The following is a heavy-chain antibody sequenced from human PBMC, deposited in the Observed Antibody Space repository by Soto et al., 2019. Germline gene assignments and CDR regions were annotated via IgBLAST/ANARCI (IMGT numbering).Heavy chain of an antibody. CDR2: ISGNGIST. CDR3: AKFRRGGGSHFDY. CDR1: GFTFSNYA. Sequence: GGSLRLSCAASGFTFSNYAMSWVRQAPGKGLEWVSAISGNGISTYYADSVKGRFTISRDNSKNNLFLQMNSLRAEDTAVYYCAKFRRGGGSHFDYWGQGTLVTVSS. J-gene: IGHJ4*02. V-gene: IGHV3-23*01. D-gene: IGHD3-10*01.